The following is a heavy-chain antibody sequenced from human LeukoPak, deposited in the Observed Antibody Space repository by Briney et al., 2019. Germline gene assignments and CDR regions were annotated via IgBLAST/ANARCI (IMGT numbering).Heavy chain of an antibody. D-gene: IGHD2-15*01. CDR2: ISWNSGSI. J-gene: IGHJ6*02. CDR3: AKSEAAHFYYYYGMDV. Sequence: GRSLRLSCAASGFTFDDYAMHWVRQAPGKGLEWVSGISWNSGSIGYADSVKGRFTISRDNAKNSLYLQMNSLRAEDTALYYCAKSEAAHFYYYYGMDVWGQGTTVTVSS. CDR1: GFTFDDYA. V-gene: IGHV3-9*01.